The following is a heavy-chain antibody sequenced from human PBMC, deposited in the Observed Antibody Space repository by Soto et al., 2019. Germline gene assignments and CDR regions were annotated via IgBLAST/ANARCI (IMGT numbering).Heavy chain of an antibody. CDR1: EFICSDYG. CDR3: ARLKDIVVVPAAGNWFDP. D-gene: IGHD2-2*01. V-gene: IGHV3-48*01. CDR2: ITSTSNNI. J-gene: IGHJ5*02. Sequence: PGGSMRLSCTAAEFICSDYGMNWARQDPGRGLEWLSHITSTSNNIYYADSVKGRFTISRDNAKNSLYLQMNSLRAEDTAVYYCARLKDIVVVPAAGNWFDPWGQGTLVTVSS.